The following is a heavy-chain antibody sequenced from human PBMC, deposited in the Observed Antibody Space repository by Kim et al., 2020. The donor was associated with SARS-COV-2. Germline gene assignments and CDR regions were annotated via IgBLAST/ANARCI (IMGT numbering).Heavy chain of an antibody. CDR3: AVTGYSSSWYYYYYYGMDV. Sequence: GRFTISRDNAKNTLYLQMNSLRAEDTAVYYCAVTGYSSSWYYYYYYGMDVWGQGTTVTVSS. J-gene: IGHJ6*02. V-gene: IGHV3-74*01. D-gene: IGHD6-13*01.